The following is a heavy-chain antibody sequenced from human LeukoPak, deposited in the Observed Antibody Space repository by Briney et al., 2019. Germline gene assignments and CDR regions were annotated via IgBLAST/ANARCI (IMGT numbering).Heavy chain of an antibody. D-gene: IGHD3-10*01. CDR2: INHSGST. J-gene: IGHJ4*02. CDR3: ARHWLDSGTPDRFDY. V-gene: IGHV4-34*01. CDR1: GGSFSGYY. Sequence: SETLSLTCAVYGGSFSGYYWSWIRQPPGKGLEWIGEINHSGSTNYNPSLKSRVTISVDTSKNQFSLKLSSVTAADTAVYYCARHWLDSGTPDRFDYWGQGTLVTVSS.